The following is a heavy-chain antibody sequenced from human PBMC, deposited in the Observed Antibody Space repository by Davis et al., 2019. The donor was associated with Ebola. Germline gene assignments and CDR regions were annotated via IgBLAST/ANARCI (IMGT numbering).Heavy chain of an antibody. D-gene: IGHD2-2*01. CDR3: ARAVVVPGPYYFDY. CDR2: ISYDGSNK. CDR1: GFTFSSYA. J-gene: IGHJ4*02. V-gene: IGHV3-30-3*01. Sequence: GGSLRLSCAASGFTFSSYAMHWVRQAPGKGLEWVAVISYDGSNKYYADSVKGRFTISRDNSKNTLYLQMNSLRAEDTAVYYCARAVVVPGPYYFDYWGQGTLVTVSS.